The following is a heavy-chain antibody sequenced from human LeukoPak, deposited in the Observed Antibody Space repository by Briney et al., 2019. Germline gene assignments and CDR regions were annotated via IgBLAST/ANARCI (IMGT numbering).Heavy chain of an antibody. CDR1: GGTFSSYA. CDR2: IIPIFGTA. Sequence: ASVKVSCKASGGTFSSYAISWVRQAPGQGLEWMGRIIPIFGTANYAQKFQGRVTITTDESTSTAYMELSSLRSEDTAVYYCARGGDYCDSSGYYFDYWGQGTLVTVSS. V-gene: IGHV1-69*05. D-gene: IGHD3-22*01. J-gene: IGHJ4*02. CDR3: ARGGDYCDSSGYYFDY.